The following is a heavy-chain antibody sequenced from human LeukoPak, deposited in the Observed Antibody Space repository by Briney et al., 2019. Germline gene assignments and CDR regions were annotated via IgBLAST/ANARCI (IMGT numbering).Heavy chain of an antibody. CDR3: AKDATHFRVWDDYDNTRLNS. V-gene: IGHV3-30*02. J-gene: IGHJ4*02. CDR1: AFTFRSYG. D-gene: IGHD3-22*01. Sequence: GGSLRLSCAASAFTFRSYGMHWVRQAPGKGLEWVAFIRYDGNNKYYADYVKGRFTISRDNSKNTVYLQMNSLRAEDTAVYYCAKDATHFRVWDDYDNTRLNSWGQGTLVTVSS. CDR2: IRYDGNNK.